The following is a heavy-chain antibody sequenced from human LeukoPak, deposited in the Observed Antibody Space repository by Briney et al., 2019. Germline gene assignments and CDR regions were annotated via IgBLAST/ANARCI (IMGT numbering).Heavy chain of an antibody. CDR1: GGSISNYY. CDR2: IYYSGST. V-gene: IGHV4-59*12. Sequence: SETLSLTCTVSGGSISNYYWSWIRQPPGRGLEWIGYIYYSGSTYYNPSLKSRVTISVDTSKNQFSLKLSSVTAADTAVYYCARVLGDYYFDYWGQGTLVTVSS. J-gene: IGHJ4*02. CDR3: ARVLGDYYFDY. D-gene: IGHD3-16*01.